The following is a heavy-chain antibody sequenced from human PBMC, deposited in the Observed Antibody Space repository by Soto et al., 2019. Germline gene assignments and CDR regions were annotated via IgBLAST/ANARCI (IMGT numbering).Heavy chain of an antibody. CDR3: ARDRGWAFAS. Sequence: EVQLVESGGGSVQPGGSLRLSCAASGFTFSTFSMNWVRQAPGRGLEWISYISGGGRPISFADSVKGRFTISRDNAKNSLYLQMDSLTDEDTAVYYCARDRGWAFASWGQGALVTGSS. CDR1: GFTFSTFS. CDR2: ISGGGRPI. J-gene: IGHJ4*02. D-gene: IGHD6-19*01. V-gene: IGHV3-48*02.